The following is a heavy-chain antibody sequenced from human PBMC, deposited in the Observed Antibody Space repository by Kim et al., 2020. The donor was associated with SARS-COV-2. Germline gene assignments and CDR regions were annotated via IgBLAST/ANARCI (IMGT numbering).Heavy chain of an antibody. CDR1: GFSLNTTGVG. V-gene: IGHV2-5*02. CDR2: IYWDDDK. D-gene: IGHD1-20*01. J-gene: IGHJ4*02. CDR3: AHRPRINGSNYFDY. Sequence: SGPTLVKPTQTLTLTFSFSGFSLNTTGVGVGWIRQSPGQALEWLALIYWDDDKRYSPSLKSRLTITKDTSKNQVVLTMTNMDPVDTATYYCAHRPRINGSNYFDYWGQGTLVTVSS.